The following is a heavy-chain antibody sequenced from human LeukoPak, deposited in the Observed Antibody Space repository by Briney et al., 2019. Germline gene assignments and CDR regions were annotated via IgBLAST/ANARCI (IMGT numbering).Heavy chain of an antibody. CDR1: SGSISTSNYY. V-gene: IGHV4-61*05. J-gene: IGHJ3*01. D-gene: IGHD6-19*01. CDR3: AREDAVSSDDAFDL. Sequence: PSETLSLTCTVSSGSISTSNYYWGWVRQPPGKALEWIGYIYYSGSTNYNPSLKSRVTISVDTSKNQFSLKLSAVTAADTAMYYCAREDAVSSDDAFDLWGQGTMVTVS. CDR2: IYYSGST.